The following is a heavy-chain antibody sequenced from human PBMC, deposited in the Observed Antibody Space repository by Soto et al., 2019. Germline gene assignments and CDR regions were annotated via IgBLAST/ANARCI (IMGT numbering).Heavy chain of an antibody. Sequence: XESLEISGEASGYTFTTDWISWVRQMPGKGLEWMGRIDPSDSYTSYSPSFQGHVTISIDKSINTSYLQWGSLKASDTAVYYCARLRIAAHGDPGHWGQGALVTVSS. V-gene: IGHV5-10-1*01. CDR2: IDPSDSYT. CDR3: ARLRIAAHGDPGH. CDR1: GYTFTTDW. J-gene: IGHJ1*01. D-gene: IGHD6-13*01.